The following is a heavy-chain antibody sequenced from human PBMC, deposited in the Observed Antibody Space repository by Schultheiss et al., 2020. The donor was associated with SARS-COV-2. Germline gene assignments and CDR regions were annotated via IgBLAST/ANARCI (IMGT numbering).Heavy chain of an antibody. D-gene: IGHD2-2*01. V-gene: IGHV3-23*01. CDR3: ASGYCSSTSCRASVY. Sequence: GGSLRLSCAASGFTFSSYAMSWVRQAPGKGLEWVSAISGSGGSTYYADSVKGRFTISRDNAKNSLYLQMNSLRAEDTAVYYCASGYCSSTSCRASVYWGQGTLVTVSS. CDR2: ISGSGGST. J-gene: IGHJ4*02. CDR1: GFTFSSYA.